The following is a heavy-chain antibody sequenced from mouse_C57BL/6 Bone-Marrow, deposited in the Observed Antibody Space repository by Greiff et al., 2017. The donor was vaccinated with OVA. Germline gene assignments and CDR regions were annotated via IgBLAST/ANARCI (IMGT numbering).Heavy chain of an antibody. Sequence: VQLQQSGPGLVQPSQSLSITCTVSGFSLTSYGVHWVRQSPGKGLEWLGVIWRGGSTDCNAAFMSRLSITKDNSKSQVFFKMNRLQADDTAIYYCAKKSSDWYFDVWGTGTTVTVSS. CDR3: AKKSSDWYFDV. V-gene: IGHV2-5*01. CDR1: GFSLTSYG. D-gene: IGHD1-1*01. J-gene: IGHJ1*03. CDR2: IWRGGST.